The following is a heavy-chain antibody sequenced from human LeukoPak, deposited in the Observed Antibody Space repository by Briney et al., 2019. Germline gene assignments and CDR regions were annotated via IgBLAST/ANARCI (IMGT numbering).Heavy chain of an antibody. J-gene: IGHJ4*02. Sequence: AGRSLTLSCAASAFTFSTYGLHWVRQAPGKGLEWVAVIWYDGSNKYYADSVKGRFTISRDNSKNTLYLQMNSLRAEDTAIYYCARGYYASDYWGQGTLVTVSS. CDR1: AFTFSTYG. CDR2: IWYDGSNK. CDR3: ARGYYASDY. V-gene: IGHV3-33*01. D-gene: IGHD1-26*01.